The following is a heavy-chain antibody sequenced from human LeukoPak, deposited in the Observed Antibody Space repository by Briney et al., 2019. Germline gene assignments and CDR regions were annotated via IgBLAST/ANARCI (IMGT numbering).Heavy chain of an antibody. Sequence: PSETLSLTGTVSGGSISSYYWSWIRQPPGKGLEWIGYIYCSGSTNYNPPLKSRVTISVDTSKNQFSLKLSSVTAADTAVYYCARDGSGIQHDAFDYWGQGTLVTVSS. CDR1: GGSISSYY. CDR3: ARDGSGIQHDAFDY. D-gene: IGHD3-10*01. J-gene: IGHJ4*02. CDR2: IYCSGST. V-gene: IGHV4-59*01.